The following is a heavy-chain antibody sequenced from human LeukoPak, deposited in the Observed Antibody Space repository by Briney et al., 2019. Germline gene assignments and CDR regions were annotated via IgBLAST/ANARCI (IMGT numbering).Heavy chain of an antibody. Sequence: GRSLRLSCAASGFTFSSYGMHWVRQAPGKGLEWVAVISYDGSNKYYADSVKGRFTISRDNSKNTLYLQMNSLRAEDTAVYYCAKEDIAYWGQGTLVTVSS. CDR2: ISYDGSNK. V-gene: IGHV3-30*18. CDR1: GFTFSSYG. CDR3: AKEDIAY. J-gene: IGHJ4*02.